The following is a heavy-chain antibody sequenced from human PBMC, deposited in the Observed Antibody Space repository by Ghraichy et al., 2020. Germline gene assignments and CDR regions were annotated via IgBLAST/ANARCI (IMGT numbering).Heavy chain of an antibody. CDR1: GYTFTSYG. Sequence: ASVKVFCKASGYTFTSYGISWVRQAPGQGLEWMGWISAYNGNTNYAQKLQGRVTMTTDTSTSTAYMELRSLRSDDTAVYYCARDPQIHQDIVVVPAAPDIWGQGTMVTVSS. D-gene: IGHD2-2*01. J-gene: IGHJ3*02. V-gene: IGHV1-18*01. CDR2: ISAYNGNT. CDR3: ARDPQIHQDIVVVPAAPDI.